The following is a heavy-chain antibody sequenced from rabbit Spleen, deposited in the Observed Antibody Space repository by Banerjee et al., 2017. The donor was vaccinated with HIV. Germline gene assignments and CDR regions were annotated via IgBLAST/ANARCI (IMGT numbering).Heavy chain of an antibody. D-gene: IGHD8-1*01. CDR1: GVSFSFSSY. CDR2: IGAGVSYTT. CDR3: ARDSGTSFSSYGMDL. J-gene: IGHJ6*01. V-gene: IGHV1S45*01. Sequence: QEQLEESGGGLVKPGASLTLTCTASGVSFSFSSYMCWVRQAPGKGPEWIACIGAGVSYTTYYATWAKGRFTISKTSSTTVTLQMTSLTAADTATYFCARDSGTSFSSYGMDLWGPGTLVTVS.